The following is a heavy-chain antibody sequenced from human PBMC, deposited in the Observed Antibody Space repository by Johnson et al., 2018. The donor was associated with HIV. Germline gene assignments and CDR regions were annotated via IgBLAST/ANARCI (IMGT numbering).Heavy chain of an antibody. Sequence: MLLVESGGGLVQPGGSLRLSCAASGFTFSSYTMHWVRQAPGKGLEYVSSISTNGGRTHYANSVKGRFTISRDNSKNTLYLQMGSLRADDMAVYYCARDGQWGRTTWYSAFDIWGQGTMVTVSS. D-gene: IGHD1-14*01. J-gene: IGHJ3*02. CDR2: ISTNGGRT. CDR1: GFTFSSYT. V-gene: IGHV3-64*01. CDR3: ARDGQWGRTTWYSAFDI.